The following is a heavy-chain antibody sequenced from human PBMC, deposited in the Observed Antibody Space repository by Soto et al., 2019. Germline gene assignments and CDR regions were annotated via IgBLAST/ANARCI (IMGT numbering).Heavy chain of an antibody. CDR3: ARESLLRHSSSGFVDY. CDR2: IYYSGST. D-gene: IGHD6-6*01. J-gene: IGHJ4*02. CDR1: GGSISSGGYY. V-gene: IGHV4-31*03. Sequence: SETLSLTCTVSGGSISSGGYYWSWIRHHPGKGLEWIGYIYYSGSTYYNPSLKSRVTISVDTSKNQFSLKLSSVTAADTAVYYCARESLLRHSSSGFVDYWGQGTLVTVSS.